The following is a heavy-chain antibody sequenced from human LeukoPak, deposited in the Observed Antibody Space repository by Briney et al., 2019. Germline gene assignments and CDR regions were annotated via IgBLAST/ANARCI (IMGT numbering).Heavy chain of an antibody. Sequence: GGSLRLSCAASGFTFSNYGMHWVRQAPGKGLEWVAVISYDGSNKYYADSVKGRFTISRDNSKNTLYLQMNSLRAEDTAVYYCASTQAGYYPFDYWGQGTLVTVSS. CDR3: ASTQAGYYPFDY. J-gene: IGHJ4*02. V-gene: IGHV3-30*19. D-gene: IGHD3-22*01. CDR2: ISYDGSNK. CDR1: GFTFSNYG.